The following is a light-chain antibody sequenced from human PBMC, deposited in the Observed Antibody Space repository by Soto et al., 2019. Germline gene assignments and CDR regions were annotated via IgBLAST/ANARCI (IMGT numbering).Light chain of an antibody. CDR3: QQRPNWPPLT. V-gene: IGKV3-11*01. J-gene: IGKJ4*01. CDR2: DAS. Sequence: EIVLTQSPATLSLSPGERATLSCRASQSVSSYLAWYQQKPGQAPRLLIYDASNRATGIPARFSGSGSGTDFPLTISSLETEDSSICYCQQRPNWPPLTFGAGTKVEIK. CDR1: QSVSSY.